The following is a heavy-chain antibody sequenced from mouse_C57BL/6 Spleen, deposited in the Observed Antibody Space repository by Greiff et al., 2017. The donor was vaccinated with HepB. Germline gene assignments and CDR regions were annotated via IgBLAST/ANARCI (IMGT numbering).Heavy chain of an antibody. J-gene: IGHJ1*03. Sequence: VQLQQSGPELVKPGASVKISCKASGYTFTDYYMNWVKQSHGKSLEWIGDINPNNGGTSYNQKFKGKATLTVDKSSSTAYMELRSLTSEDSAVYYCARRMKTTVVDPHWYFDVWGTGTTVTVSS. CDR1: GYTFTDYY. V-gene: IGHV1-26*01. D-gene: IGHD1-1*01. CDR3: ARRMKTTVVDPHWYFDV. CDR2: INPNNGGT.